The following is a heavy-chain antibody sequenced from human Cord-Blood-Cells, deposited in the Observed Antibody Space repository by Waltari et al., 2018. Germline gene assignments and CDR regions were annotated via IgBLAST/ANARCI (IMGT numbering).Heavy chain of an antibody. CDR2: INHSGST. Sequence: QVQLQQWGAGLLKPSETLSLTCAVYGGSFSGYYWSWTRQPPGKGLEWIGEINHSGSTHYSPSLMSRFTFSVDTSKNRFSLKLSSVTAADTAVYYCARHAGDRDAFDIWGQGTMVTVSS. V-gene: IGHV4-34*01. CDR3: ARHAGDRDAFDI. CDR1: GGSFSGYY. D-gene: IGHD7-27*01. J-gene: IGHJ3*02.